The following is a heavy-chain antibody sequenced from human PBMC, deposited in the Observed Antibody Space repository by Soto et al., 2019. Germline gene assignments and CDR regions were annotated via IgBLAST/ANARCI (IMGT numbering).Heavy chain of an antibody. D-gene: IGHD1-7*01. CDR1: GFSLNTNGMG. CDR3: AGWNYESGLDV. V-gene: IGHV2-5*02. Sequence: QITLKESGPTLVRPTQTLTLTCSFSGFSLNTNGMGVGWIRQPPGKALEWLAFIYWDEDKRYSPSLKTRLTVTIDTSKNEVILTLTNLDPFDTGTYYCAGWNYESGLDVWRQGTTVTVSS. J-gene: IGHJ6*02. CDR2: IYWDEDK.